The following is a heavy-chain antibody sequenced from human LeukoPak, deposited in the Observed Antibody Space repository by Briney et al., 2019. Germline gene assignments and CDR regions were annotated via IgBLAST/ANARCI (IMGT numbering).Heavy chain of an antibody. Sequence: PGGSLRLSCAVSGFTSSSYWMHWVRQAPGKGLVWVSRINNDGTYTVYADSVKGRFTISRDNARTSLYLQMNSLGPDDTALYYCSTDPRLLTYWGHGTLVTVSS. CDR2: INNDGTYT. D-gene: IGHD2-8*01. V-gene: IGHV3-74*01. CDR1: GFTSSSYW. CDR3: STDPRLLTY. J-gene: IGHJ4*01.